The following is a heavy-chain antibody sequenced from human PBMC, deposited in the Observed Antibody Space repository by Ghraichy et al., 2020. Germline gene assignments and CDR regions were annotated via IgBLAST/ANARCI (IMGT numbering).Heavy chain of an antibody. Sequence: ASVKVSCKASGYTFTGYYMHWVRQAPGQGLEWMGWINPNSGGTNYAQKFQGWVTMTRDTSISTAYMELSRLRSDDTAVYYCAREYYYDNGGGFDYWGQGTLVTVSS. V-gene: IGHV1-2*04. CDR2: INPNSGGT. D-gene: IGHD3-22*01. CDR1: GYTFTGYY. J-gene: IGHJ4*02. CDR3: AREYYYDNGGGFDY.